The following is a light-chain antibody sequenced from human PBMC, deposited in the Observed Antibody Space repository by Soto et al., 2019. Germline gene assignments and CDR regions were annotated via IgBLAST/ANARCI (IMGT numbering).Light chain of an antibody. J-gene: IGKJ5*01. CDR1: QSISRN. Sequence: EIVMTQSPATLSVSPGERATLSCRASQSISRNLAWYQQKPGQAPRLLMFRTSSRATGFPVRFSGSGSGTEFTLTISRLEPEDFAVYYCQQYAGSSTFGHGTRLEIK. CDR2: RTS. CDR3: QQYAGSST. V-gene: IGKV3-15*01.